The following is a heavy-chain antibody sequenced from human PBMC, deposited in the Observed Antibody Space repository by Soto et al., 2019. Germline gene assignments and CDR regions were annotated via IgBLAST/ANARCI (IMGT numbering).Heavy chain of an antibody. CDR2: VRNTVNSFST. V-gene: IGHV3-72*01. CDR3: SRVDPTANSPDY. CDR1: EFIFSDQY. J-gene: IGHJ4*02. Sequence: GGSLRLSCDVSAVSEFIFSDQYMDWVRQAPGKGLEWVGRVRNTVNSFSTAYAASVQGRFTISRDESKNTVYLQMNSLKTEVTAVYFCSRVDPTANSPDYWGQGTLVTVSS. D-gene: IGHD3-9*01.